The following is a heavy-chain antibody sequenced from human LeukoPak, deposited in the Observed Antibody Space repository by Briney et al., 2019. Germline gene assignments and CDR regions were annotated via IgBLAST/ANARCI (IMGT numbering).Heavy chain of an antibody. CDR3: ARSGSYNFDY. Sequence: SQTLSLTCGISGDCVSSNSAAWNWLRHSPSRGLEWLGRTYHRSKWYNDYALTVKSRISVNPDTPKNQFSLQLNSVTPEDTAVYYCARSGSYNFDYWGQGTLVTVSS. CDR2: TYHRSKWYN. CDR1: GDCVSSNSAA. D-gene: IGHD1-26*01. J-gene: IGHJ4*02. V-gene: IGHV6-1*01.